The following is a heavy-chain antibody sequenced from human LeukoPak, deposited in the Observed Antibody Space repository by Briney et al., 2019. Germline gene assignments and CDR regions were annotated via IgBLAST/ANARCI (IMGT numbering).Heavy chain of an antibody. CDR1: GGSISSYY. Sequence: PSETLSLTCTVSGGSISSYYWSWIRQPPGKGLEWIGYIYYSGSTNYNPSLKSRVTISVDTSKNQFSLKLSSVTAADTAVYYCARWRGCAAWGRRCAFDIWGQGTMVTVSS. D-gene: IGHD3-3*01. CDR2: IYYSGST. CDR3: ARWRGCAAWGRRCAFDI. J-gene: IGHJ3*02. V-gene: IGHV4-59*01.